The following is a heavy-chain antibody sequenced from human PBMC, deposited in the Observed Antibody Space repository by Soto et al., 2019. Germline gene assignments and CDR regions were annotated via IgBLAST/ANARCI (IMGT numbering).Heavy chain of an antibody. D-gene: IGHD3-3*01. Sequence: GGSLRLSCAASGFTFSSYGMHWVRQAPGKGLEWVAVIWYDGSNKYYADSVKGRFTISRDNSKNTLYLQMNSLTAEDTAVYYYAGYRSCIFGVVSYDYWGQGALDTVSS. CDR2: IWYDGSNK. CDR3: AGYRSCIFGVVSYDY. V-gene: IGHV3-33*01. J-gene: IGHJ4*02. CDR1: GFTFSSYG.